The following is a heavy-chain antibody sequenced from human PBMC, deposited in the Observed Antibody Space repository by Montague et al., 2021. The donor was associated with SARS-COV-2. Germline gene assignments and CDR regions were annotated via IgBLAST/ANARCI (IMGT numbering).Heavy chain of an antibody. V-gene: IGHV6-1*01. CDR3: VRGQDAAGSYDY. CDR2: TYFRTMWKN. CDR1: GDSVSNNRAT. D-gene: IGHD6-13*01. J-gene: IGHJ4*02. Sequence: CAISGDSVSNNRATWNWIRQSPSRGLEWLGRTYFRTMWKNDYARSVKSRIAINADTSKNQFSLQLSSVTPEDTALYYCVRGQDAAGSYDYWGQGTLVTVSS.